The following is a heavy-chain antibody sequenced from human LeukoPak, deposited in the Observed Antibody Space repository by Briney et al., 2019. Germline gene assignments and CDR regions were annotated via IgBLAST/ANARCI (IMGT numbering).Heavy chain of an antibody. D-gene: IGHD5-12*01. CDR2: IYPGDSDT. CDR3: ARTYEAYVPSFDY. V-gene: IGHV5-51*01. J-gene: IGHJ4*02. CDR1: GYSFTSYW. Sequence: GESLKISCKGSGYSFTSYWIGWVRQMPGKGLEWMGIIYPGDSDTRYSPSFQGQVSISADKSISTAYLQWSSLKASDTAMYYCARTYEAYVPSFDYWGQGTLVTVSS.